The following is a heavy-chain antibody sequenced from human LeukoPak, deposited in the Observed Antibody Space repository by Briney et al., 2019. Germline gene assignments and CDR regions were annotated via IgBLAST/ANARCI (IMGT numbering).Heavy chain of an antibody. Sequence: GGSLRLSCAASGFTFSSYAMHWVRQAPGKGLEWVAVISYDGSNKYYADSVKGRFTISRDNSKNTLYLQMNSLRAEDTAVYYCARDLLRFLEWLLPQVHAYYYYGMDVWGQGTTVTVSS. J-gene: IGHJ6*02. V-gene: IGHV3-30-3*01. CDR1: GFTFSSYA. CDR3: ARDLLRFLEWLLPQVHAYYYYGMDV. CDR2: ISYDGSNK. D-gene: IGHD3-3*01.